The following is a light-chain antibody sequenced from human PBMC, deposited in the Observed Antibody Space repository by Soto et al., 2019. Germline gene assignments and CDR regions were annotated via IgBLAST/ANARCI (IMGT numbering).Light chain of an antibody. J-gene: IGLJ3*02. CDR3: WSYTTSDMWV. Sequence: QSVLTQPRSVSGSPGQSVSISCTGTNSDIGNYNLVSWYQQPPGKAPKLIISAVSRRPSGVPDRFSGSKSGNTASLTISGLQADDEADDYCWSYTTSDMWVFGGGTKLTVL. CDR2: AVS. V-gene: IGLV2-11*01. CDR1: NSDIGNYNL.